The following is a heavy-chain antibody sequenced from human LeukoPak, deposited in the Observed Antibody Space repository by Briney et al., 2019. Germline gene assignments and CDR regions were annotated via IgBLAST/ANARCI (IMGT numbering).Heavy chain of an antibody. J-gene: IGHJ4*02. D-gene: IGHD3-22*01. CDR2: IYYSGST. Sequence: SETLSLTCTVSGGSISSSSYYWGWIRQPPGKGLEWIGSIYYSGSTYYNPSLKSRVTISVDTSKNQFSLKLSSVTATDTAVYYCALTYYYDSSGYYWNYWGQGTLVTVSS. CDR3: ALTYYYDSSGYYWNY. V-gene: IGHV4-39*01. CDR1: GGSISSSSYY.